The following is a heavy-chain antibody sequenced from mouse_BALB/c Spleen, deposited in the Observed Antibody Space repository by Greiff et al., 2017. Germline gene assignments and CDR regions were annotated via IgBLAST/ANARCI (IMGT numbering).Heavy chain of an antibody. CDR3: ARSVYGNYFDY. CDR1: GYAFTNYL. D-gene: IGHD2-1*01. J-gene: IGHJ2*01. CDR2: INPGSGGT. V-gene: IGHV1-54*03. Sequence: LQESGAELVRPGTSVKVSCKASGYAFTNYLIEWVKQRPGQGLEWIGVINPGSGGTNYNEKFKGKATLTADKSSSTAYMQLSSLTSDDSAVYFCARSVYGNYFDYWGQGTTLTVSS.